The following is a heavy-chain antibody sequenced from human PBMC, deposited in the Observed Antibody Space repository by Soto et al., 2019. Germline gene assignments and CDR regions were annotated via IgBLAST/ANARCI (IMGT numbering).Heavy chain of an antibody. CDR2: ISYDGSNK. Sequence: QVQLVESGGGVVQPGRSLRLSCAASGFTFSSYAMHWVRQAPGKGLESVAVISYDGSNKYYADSVKGRFTISRDNSKNKLYLQMNSLRAEDTAVYYCARPYSSGWDFDYWGQGTLVTVSS. D-gene: IGHD6-19*01. CDR3: ARPYSSGWDFDY. J-gene: IGHJ4*02. CDR1: GFTFSSYA. V-gene: IGHV3-30-3*01.